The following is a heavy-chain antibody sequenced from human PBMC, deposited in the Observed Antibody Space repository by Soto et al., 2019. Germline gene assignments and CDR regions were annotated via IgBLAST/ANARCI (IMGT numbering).Heavy chain of an antibody. CDR3: ARDYDYGFGLPIDY. V-gene: IGHV3-48*01. CDR2: ISSSSETI. Sequence: EVKLVESGGSLIQPGGSLRLSCVASGFTFGLYSMGWVRQAPGKRLQWISYISSSSETIYYADSVKGRFTTSRDNAKNSGYLEMNSLRADDTAIYYCARDYDYGFGLPIDYWGQGTLVTVSS. J-gene: IGHJ4*02. D-gene: IGHD5-12*01. CDR1: GFTFGLYS.